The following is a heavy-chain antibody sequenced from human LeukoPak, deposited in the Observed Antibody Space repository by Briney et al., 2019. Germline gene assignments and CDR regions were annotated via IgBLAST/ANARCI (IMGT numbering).Heavy chain of an antibody. V-gene: IGHV3-64D*09. D-gene: IGHD7-27*01. CDR1: GFTFSRYA. CDR3: VRVDWGFDY. J-gene: IGHJ4*02. Sequence: GGSLRLSCSASGFTFSRYAVHWVRQAPGKGLEYVSVISANGGSTYYADSVKGRFTISRDNSKNTLYLDMNSLRAEDTAVYYCVRVDWGFDYWGQGTLVTVSS. CDR2: ISANGGST.